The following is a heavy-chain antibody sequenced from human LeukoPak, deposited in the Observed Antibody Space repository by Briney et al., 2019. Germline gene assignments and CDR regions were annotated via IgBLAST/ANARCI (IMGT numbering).Heavy chain of an antibody. J-gene: IGHJ6*02. CDR2: ISYDGSNK. V-gene: IGHV3-30*03. CDR1: GFTFSNDG. D-gene: IGHD3-3*01. CDR3: ARGTFGVVISPAYYYYGMDV. Sequence: RPGRSLRLSCAAAGFTFSNDGMHWVRQAPGKGLEWVAVISYDGSNKYYADSVKGRFTMSRDNSKNTLYLQMNSLRPEDTAVYYCARGTFGVVISPAYYYYGMDVWGQGTTVTVSS.